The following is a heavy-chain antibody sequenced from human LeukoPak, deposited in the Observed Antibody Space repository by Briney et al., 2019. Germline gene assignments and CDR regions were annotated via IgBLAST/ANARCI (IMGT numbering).Heavy chain of an antibody. V-gene: IGHV4-59*01. D-gene: IGHD2-15*01. CDR3: ARVYPPVVAATRLRWFDP. CDR2: IYYSGST. CDR1: GGSISSYY. Sequence: PSETLSLTCTVSGGSISSYYWSWIRQPPGKGLEWIGYIYYSGSTNYNPSLKSRVTISVDTSKNQFSLKLSSVTAADTAVYYCARVYPPVVAATRLRWFDPWGQGTLVTVSS. J-gene: IGHJ5*02.